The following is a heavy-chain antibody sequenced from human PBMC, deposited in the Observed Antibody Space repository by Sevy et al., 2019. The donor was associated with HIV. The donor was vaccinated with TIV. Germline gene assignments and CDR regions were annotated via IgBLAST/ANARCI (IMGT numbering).Heavy chain of an antibody. Sequence: GGSLRLSCAVSGFTFSNAWMNWVRQIPGKGLEWVGQIKPKDLGETLNYAATVQGRFTMSRDDLKDTLYLQKDSLKSENTGVYYCTDSNFCISWDYWGRGTLVTVSS. D-gene: IGHD3-3*01. V-gene: IGHV3-15*01. CDR1: GFTFSNAW. CDR2: IKPKDLGETL. J-gene: IGHJ4*02. CDR3: TDSNFCISWDY.